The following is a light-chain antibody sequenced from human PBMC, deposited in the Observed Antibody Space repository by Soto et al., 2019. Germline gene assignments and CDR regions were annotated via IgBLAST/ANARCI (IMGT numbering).Light chain of an antibody. V-gene: IGKV1-5*01. Sequence: DIQMTQSPSTLSASVGDRVTITCRASEKINKWLAWYQQKPGKAPKLLISDASSLESGVPSRFSGSGSGTEFTLTISSLQPEDFATYSCLQHYSYPWSFGQGTKVDIK. CDR2: DAS. CDR3: LQHYSYPWS. J-gene: IGKJ1*01. CDR1: EKINKW.